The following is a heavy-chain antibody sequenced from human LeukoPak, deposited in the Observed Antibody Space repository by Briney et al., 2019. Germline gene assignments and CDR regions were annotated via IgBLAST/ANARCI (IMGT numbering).Heavy chain of an antibody. V-gene: IGHV3-30*09. CDR2: MSYDGSLK. CDR3: ARSTDPSGYYPYFDY. CDR1: GLTFSSYW. J-gene: IGHJ4*02. D-gene: IGHD3-22*01. Sequence: GGSLRLSCAASGLTFSSYWMSWVRQVPGKGLEWVTVMSYDGSLKYYVASVRGRFAISRDNSRNTLYLQMNSLRTEDTAVYYCARSTDPSGYYPYFDYWGQGTLVTVSS.